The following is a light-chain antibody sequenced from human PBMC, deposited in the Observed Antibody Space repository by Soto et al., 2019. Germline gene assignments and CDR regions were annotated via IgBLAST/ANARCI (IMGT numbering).Light chain of an antibody. CDR1: QSMSSE. Sequence: EIVMTQSPATLSVSPGESATLSCRASQSMSSELAWYQQKPGQPPRLLIYGASTRATGVPARFTGSGSGSDFTLTISGLQSEEFAVYYCQQGHNWPLTFGQGTRLEI. CDR3: QQGHNWPLT. V-gene: IGKV3-15*01. CDR2: GAS. J-gene: IGKJ2*01.